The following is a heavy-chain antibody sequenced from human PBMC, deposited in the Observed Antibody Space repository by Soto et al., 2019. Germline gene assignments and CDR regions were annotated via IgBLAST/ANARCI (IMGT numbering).Heavy chain of an antibody. Sequence: GGSLRLSCAASGFTFTSYSMSWVRQAPGKGLEWVSSIGTSSSYIYYADSVKGRFTISRDNAKNSLYLQMNSLRAEDTAVFYCARGTLSSFDSWGQGTLVTVSS. J-gene: IGHJ4*02. CDR1: GFTFTSYS. V-gene: IGHV3-21*01. CDR3: ARGTLSSFDS. CDR2: IGTSSSYI.